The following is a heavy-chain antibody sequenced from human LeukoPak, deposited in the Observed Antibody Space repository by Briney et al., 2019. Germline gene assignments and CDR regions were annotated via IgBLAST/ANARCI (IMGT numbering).Heavy chain of an antibody. D-gene: IGHD2-2*01. CDR3: ARGMSGGVPVMFYY. CDR1: GYTFTIYA. V-gene: IGHV7-4-1*02. J-gene: IGHJ4*02. CDR2: INTNTGNP. Sequence: ASVKVSCKASGYTFTIYAMNWVRQAPGQGPRWMGWINTNTGNPAYAQGFTGRFVFSLDTSVTTAYLQISSLMAEDTAAHYCARGMSGGVPVMFYYWRQGTLVTVSS.